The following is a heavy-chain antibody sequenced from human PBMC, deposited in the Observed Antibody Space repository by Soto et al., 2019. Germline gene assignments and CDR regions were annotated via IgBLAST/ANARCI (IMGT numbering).Heavy chain of an antibody. CDR1: GFTFSASA. Sequence: EVQLVESGGGLVQPGGSLKLSCAASGFTFSASAMHWVRQASGKGLEWVGRIRSKGNSYATAYAASVKGRFTISRDDSKSTAYLQMNTLKTEDTAVYYGTRHSQACWGRGTLVTVSS. CDR3: TRHSQAC. J-gene: IGHJ4*02. V-gene: IGHV3-73*02. CDR2: IRSKGNSYAT.